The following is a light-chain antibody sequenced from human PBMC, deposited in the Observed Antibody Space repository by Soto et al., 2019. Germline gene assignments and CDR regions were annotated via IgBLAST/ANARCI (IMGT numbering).Light chain of an antibody. CDR3: KQALQTPWT. CDR1: QSLLHSNGYNC. Sequence: DIVMTQSPLSLPVTPGEPASISCRSSQSLLHSNGYNCLDWFLQKPGQSPQILVFFGSNRASGVPDRFSGSGSGTNFTLRISRVEAEDVGVYYCKQALQTPWTFGQGTKVEI. J-gene: IGKJ1*01. CDR2: FGS. V-gene: IGKV2-28*01.